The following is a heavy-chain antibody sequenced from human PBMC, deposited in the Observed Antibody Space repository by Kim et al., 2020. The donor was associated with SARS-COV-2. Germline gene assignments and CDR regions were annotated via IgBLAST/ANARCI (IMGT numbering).Heavy chain of an antibody. J-gene: IGHJ3*01. Sequence: SANGRFTITRDKATNHLYTQLKSLRAADTAVYYCARAATGIGDAFDVWGQGTVVTVSS. D-gene: IGHD6-13*01. V-gene: IGHV3-74*01. CDR3: ARAATGIGDAFDV.